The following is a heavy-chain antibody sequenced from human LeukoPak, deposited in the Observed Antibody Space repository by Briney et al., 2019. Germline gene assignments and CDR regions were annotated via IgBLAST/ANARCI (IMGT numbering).Heavy chain of an antibody. CDR1: GYTLTGYY. D-gene: IGHD3-22*01. V-gene: IGHV1-2*02. CDR2: INPNNGDT. Sequence: ASVKVSCKASGYTLTGYYMYWVRQAPGQGLEWMGWINPNNGDTNYAQKFQGRVTMTRDTSISTAYMELSRLRSDDTAVYYCAREVPYDSSRYYQPFDYWGQGTLVTVSS. J-gene: IGHJ4*02. CDR3: AREVPYDSSRYYQPFDY.